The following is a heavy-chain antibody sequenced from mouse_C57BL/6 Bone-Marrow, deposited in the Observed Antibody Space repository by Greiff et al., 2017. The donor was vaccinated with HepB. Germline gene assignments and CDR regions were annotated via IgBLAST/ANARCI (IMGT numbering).Heavy chain of an antibody. CDR1: GFTFSDYY. D-gene: IGHD2-5*01. CDR3: ARYSKSGYFEV. J-gene: IGHJ1*03. CDR2: INYDGSST. Sequence: EVQRVESAGGLVQPGSSMKLSCTASGFTFSDYYMAWVRQVPEKGLEWVANINYDGSSTYYLDSLKSRFIISRDNAKNILYLQMSSLKSVDTATYYCARYSKSGYFEVWGTGTTVTVSS. V-gene: IGHV5-16*01.